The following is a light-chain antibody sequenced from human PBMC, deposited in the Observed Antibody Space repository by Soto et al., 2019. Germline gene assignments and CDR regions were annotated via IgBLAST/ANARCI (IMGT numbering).Light chain of an antibody. V-gene: IGKV3-20*01. CDR2: GAS. J-gene: IGKJ2*01. CDR1: QSVSRNY. CDR3: QQDGRSPNYT. Sequence: EIVLTQSPGTLSLSPGERATLSCRASQSVSRNYLAWYQQKTGQAPRLRIYGASNRSTDIPDRFSGSGSGTDFTLNISRLEPEDVGVYYWQQDGRSPNYTFGQGTKLEIK.